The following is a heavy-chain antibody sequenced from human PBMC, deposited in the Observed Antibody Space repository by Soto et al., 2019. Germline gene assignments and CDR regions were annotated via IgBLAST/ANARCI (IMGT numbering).Heavy chain of an antibody. J-gene: IGHJ3*02. D-gene: IGHD3-22*01. Sequence: QVQLVQSGAEVKKPGASVKVSCKASGYSFTDHYIHWVRQAPGQGLERMGWVNPNTGGTNYAQRFHGRVTMTRDTSITTAYMELSSLRSDDTALFYCATLDSGGYSGNALDIWGQGTMVTVSS. CDR1: GYSFTDHY. V-gene: IGHV1-2*02. CDR3: ATLDSGGYSGNALDI. CDR2: VNPNTGGT.